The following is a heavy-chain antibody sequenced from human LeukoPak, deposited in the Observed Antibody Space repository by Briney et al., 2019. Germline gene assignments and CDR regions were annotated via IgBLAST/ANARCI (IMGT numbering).Heavy chain of an antibody. J-gene: IGHJ4*02. CDR2: IWYDGSNK. CDR1: GFTFSSYW. V-gene: IGHV3-33*08. D-gene: IGHD2-8*01. Sequence: GGSLRLSCAASGFTFSSYWMHWVRQAPGKGLVWVAVIWYDGSNKYYADSVKGRFTISRDNSKNTLYLQMNSLRAEDTAVYYCARDCTNGVCYGTDFDYWGQGTLVTVSS. CDR3: ARDCTNGVCYGTDFDY.